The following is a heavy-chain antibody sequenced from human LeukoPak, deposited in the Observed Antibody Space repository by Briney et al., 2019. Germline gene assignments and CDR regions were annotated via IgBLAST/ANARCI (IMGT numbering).Heavy chain of an antibody. CDR1: GYTFTSYD. V-gene: IGHV1-8*03. CDR3: ARMYYDFWSGTGYFDY. D-gene: IGHD3-3*01. J-gene: IGHJ4*02. CDR2: MNPNSGNT. Sequence: GASVKVSCKASGYTFTSYDINWVRQATGQGLEWMGWMNPNSGNTGYAQKFQGRVTITTDESTSTAYMELSSLRSEDTAVYYCARMYYDFWSGTGYFDYWGQGTLVTVSS.